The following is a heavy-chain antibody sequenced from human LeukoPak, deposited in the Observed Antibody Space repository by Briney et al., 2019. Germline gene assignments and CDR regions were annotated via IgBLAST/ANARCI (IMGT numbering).Heavy chain of an antibody. CDR2: IYYSGST. CDR1: RGSISSDSYY. J-gene: IGHJ4*02. V-gene: IGHV4-39*01. CDR3: ARHYDSGTYPLDF. D-gene: IGHD3-10*01. Sequence: SETLSLTCTVSRGSISSDSYYWGWIRQPPGKGLEWIGSIYYSGSTYYNPSLKSRVTISVDTSKKQFSLKLSSVTAADTAVYYCARHYDSGTYPLDFWGQGILVTVSS.